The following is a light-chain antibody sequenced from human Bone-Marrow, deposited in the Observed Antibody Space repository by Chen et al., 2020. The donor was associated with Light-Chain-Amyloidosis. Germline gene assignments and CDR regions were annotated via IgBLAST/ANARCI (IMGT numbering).Light chain of an antibody. CDR3: QSADSSGTYEVI. CDR1: DLPTKY. Sequence: YELTQPPAISVSPGQTATITCSGEDLPTKYAYWYQQKPGQAPVLVIQRDTERPSGISERFAGSSSGTTATLTISGVQAEDEADYHCQSADSSGTYEVIFGGGTKLTVL. J-gene: IGLJ2*01. CDR2: RDT. V-gene: IGLV3-25*03.